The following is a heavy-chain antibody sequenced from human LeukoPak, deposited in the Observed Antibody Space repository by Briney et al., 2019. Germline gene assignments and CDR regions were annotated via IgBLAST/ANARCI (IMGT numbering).Heavy chain of an antibody. V-gene: IGHV3-30*04. D-gene: IGHD3-10*01. CDR2: ISYDGSNK. CDR1: GFTFSSYA. Sequence: PGGPLRLSCAASGFTFSSYAMHWVRQAPGKGLEWVAVISYDGSNKYYADSVKGRFTISRDNSKNTLYLQMRSLGSEDTAMYFCARDRGGWVTNGAFDIWGQGTMVTVSS. J-gene: IGHJ3*02. CDR3: ARDRGGWVTNGAFDI.